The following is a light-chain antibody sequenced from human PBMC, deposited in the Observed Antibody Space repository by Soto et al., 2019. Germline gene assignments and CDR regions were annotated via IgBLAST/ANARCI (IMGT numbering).Light chain of an antibody. CDR3: SSCTTSSTLVV. J-gene: IGLJ2*01. V-gene: IGLV2-14*01. Sequence: QSALTQPASVSGSPGQSITISCTGTSSDVGAYNYVSWFQQYPGKAPKLIIYEVSNRPSGVSSRFSGSKSGNTASLTISGLQAEDEADYYCSSCTTSSTLVVFGGGTKLTVL. CDR2: EVS. CDR1: SSDVGAYNY.